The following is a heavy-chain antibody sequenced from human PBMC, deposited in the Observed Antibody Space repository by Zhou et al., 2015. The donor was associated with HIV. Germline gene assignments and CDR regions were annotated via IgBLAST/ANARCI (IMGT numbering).Heavy chain of an antibody. CDR1: GFTFSSYG. CDR2: ISYDGSNK. V-gene: IGHV3-30*18. D-gene: IGHD3-9*01. J-gene: IGHJ4*02. Sequence: QVQLVESGGGVVQPGRSLRLSCAASGFTFSSYGMHWVRQAPGKGLEWVAVISYDGSNKYYADSVKGRFTISRDNSKNTLYLQMNSLRAEDTAVYYCAKAANYDILTGQDYWGQGTLVTVSS. CDR3: AKAANYDILTGQDY.